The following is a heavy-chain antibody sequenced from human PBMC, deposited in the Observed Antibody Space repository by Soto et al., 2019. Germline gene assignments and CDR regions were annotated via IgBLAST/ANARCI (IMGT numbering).Heavy chain of an antibody. Sequence: EVQLLESGGGLVQPGGSQGLSCAASGFTFSSYARSWVRQAPGKGLEWVSAISDSGDTSYYADSVKGRFTISRDTSKNTLYLHMSSLRAEDTAVYYCAKWGNDWGYYYYGMNVWGQGTTVTVSS. CDR1: GFTFSSYA. D-gene: IGHD7-27*01. V-gene: IGHV3-23*01. CDR2: ISDSGDTS. J-gene: IGHJ6*02. CDR3: AKWGNDWGYYYYGMNV.